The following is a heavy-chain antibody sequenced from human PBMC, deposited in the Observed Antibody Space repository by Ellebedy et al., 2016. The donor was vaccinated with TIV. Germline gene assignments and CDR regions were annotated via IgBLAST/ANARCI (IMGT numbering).Heavy chain of an antibody. CDR1: GGSISSSNW. D-gene: IGHD2-2*01. Sequence: SETLSLTXAVSGGSISSSNWWSWVRQPPGKGLEWIGEIYHSGSTNYNPSLKSRVTISVDKSKNQFSLKLSSVTAADTAVYYCARLQYCSSTSCYEGYFDYWGQGTLVTVSS. V-gene: IGHV4-4*02. CDR3: ARLQYCSSTSCYEGYFDY. J-gene: IGHJ4*02. CDR2: IYHSGST.